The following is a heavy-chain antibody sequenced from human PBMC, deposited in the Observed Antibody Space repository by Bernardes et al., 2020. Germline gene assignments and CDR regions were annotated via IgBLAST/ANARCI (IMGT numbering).Heavy chain of an antibody. J-gene: IGHJ5*02. D-gene: IGHD6-13*01. CDR3: ERGTVSIAAAGTGDWFDP. Sequence: SEHLSPTCAVYGGSFSGYYWSWIRQPPGKGLEWIGEINHSGSTNYNPSLKSRVTISVDTSKNQFSLKLSSVTAADTAVYYCERGTVSIAAAGTGDWFDPWGQGTLVTVSS. CDR1: GGSFSGYY. V-gene: IGHV4-34*01. CDR2: INHSGST.